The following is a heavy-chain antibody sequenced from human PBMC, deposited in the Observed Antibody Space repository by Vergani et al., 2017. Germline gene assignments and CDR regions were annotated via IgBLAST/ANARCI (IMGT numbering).Heavy chain of an antibody. Sequence: EVQLVETGGGLIQPGGSLRLSCAASGFSVSSNYMSWVRQAPGKGLEWVSVIYSGGSTYYAESVKGRFTISRDNSKNTLYLQMNSLRAEDTAVYYCARGGGAIVGVVDYWGQGTLVTVSS. J-gene: IGHJ4*02. V-gene: IGHV3-53*02. CDR2: IYSGGST. D-gene: IGHD3-3*01. CDR1: GFSVSSNY. CDR3: ARGGGAIVGVVDY.